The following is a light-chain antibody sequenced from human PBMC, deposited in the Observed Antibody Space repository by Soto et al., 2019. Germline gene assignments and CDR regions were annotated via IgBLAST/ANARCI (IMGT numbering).Light chain of an antibody. Sequence: QPVLTQSPSASASLGASVKVTCTLSSGHSSYAIAWHQQQPEKGPRYLMKLNSDGSHTKGDGIPDRFSGSSSGAERYLTISSLQSEDEADYYCQTWGTGIRVFGGGTQLTVL. J-gene: IGLJ3*02. CDR3: QTWGTGIRV. CDR2: LNSDGSH. V-gene: IGLV4-69*01. CDR1: SGHSSYA.